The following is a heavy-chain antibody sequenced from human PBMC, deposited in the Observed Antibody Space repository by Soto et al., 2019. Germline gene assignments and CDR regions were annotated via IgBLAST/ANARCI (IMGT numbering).Heavy chain of an antibody. CDR3: ARERGRDMYFDY. Sequence: SETLSLTCTVSGGSISSYYWSWIRQPPGKGLEWIGYIYYSGSTNYNPSLKGRVTISVDTSKKQLSLNLSSVTAADTAVYYCARERGRDMYFDYWGQGALVTVSS. CDR2: IYYSGST. J-gene: IGHJ4*02. CDR1: GGSISSYY. V-gene: IGHV4-59*01.